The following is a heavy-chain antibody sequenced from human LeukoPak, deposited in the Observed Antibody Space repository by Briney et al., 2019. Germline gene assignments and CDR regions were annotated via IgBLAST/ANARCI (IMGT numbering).Heavy chain of an antibody. CDR3: ARDWVTTDAFDI. CDR2: INPNSGGT. J-gene: IGHJ3*02. D-gene: IGHD4-17*01. CDR1: GYTFTDYY. Sequence: ASVNVSCKASGYTFTDYYMHWVRQAPGQGLEWMGWINPNSGGTNYAQKFQGRVTMTRDTSISTAYMELSRLRSDDTAVYYCARDWVTTDAFDIWGQGTMVTVSS. V-gene: IGHV1-2*02.